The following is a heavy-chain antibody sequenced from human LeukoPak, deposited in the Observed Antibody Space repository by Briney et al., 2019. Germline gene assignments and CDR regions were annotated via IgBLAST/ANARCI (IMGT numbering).Heavy chain of an antibody. Sequence: PAETLSLTCTVSGASISSATYLWGWIRQPPGKGLEGIGNIYERGRTYHNPSLKSRVTVSADTSKNQFFLKQTSVTAADAAVYYCTRQHSGYSDYWGQGTLVTVSS. CDR2: IYERGRT. CDR1: GASISSATYL. CDR3: TRQHSGYSDY. V-gene: IGHV4-39*01. D-gene: IGHD3-22*01. J-gene: IGHJ4*02.